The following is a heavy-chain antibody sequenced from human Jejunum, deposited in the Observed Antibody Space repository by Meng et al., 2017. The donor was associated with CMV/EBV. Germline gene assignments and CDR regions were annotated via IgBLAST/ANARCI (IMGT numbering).Heavy chain of an antibody. Sequence: WVRQAPGKGLEWIGSVYYSGSTYQNPSLKSRVTISVDTSKNQFSLKLSSVTAADTAVYYCARVDHGVASIDYWGQGTLVTVSS. CDR2: VYYSGST. CDR3: ARVDHGVASIDY. J-gene: IGHJ4*02. D-gene: IGHD3-3*01. V-gene: IGHV4-39*07.